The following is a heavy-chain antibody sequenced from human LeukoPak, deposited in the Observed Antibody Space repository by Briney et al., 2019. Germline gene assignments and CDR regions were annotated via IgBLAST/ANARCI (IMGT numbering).Heavy chain of an antibody. D-gene: IGHD1-26*01. J-gene: IGHJ5*02. CDR1: GFQFDRYG. CDR2: ILFDGSNE. CDR3: AQDKAHLSPVGANTLDR. Sequence: GRSLRLSCAASGFQFDRYGMHWVRQTPGKGLEWLAFILFDGSNEKYADSVKGRFTISRDNSNTTLYLQMNSPRPEDTAIYYCAQDKAHLSPVGANTLDRWGRGTLVTVSS. V-gene: IGHV3-30*18.